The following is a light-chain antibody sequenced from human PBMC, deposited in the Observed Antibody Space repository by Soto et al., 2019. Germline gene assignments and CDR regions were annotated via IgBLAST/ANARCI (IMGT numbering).Light chain of an antibody. CDR2: AAS. Sequence: DIQMTHSPSSLSASVVDRVTITFLASQSISSYLNWYQQKPGKAPKLLIYAASSLQSGVPSRFSGSGSGTDFTLTINSLQPEDFATYYCQKSYSAPRKFGQGTKVDIK. V-gene: IGKV1-39*01. CDR3: QKSYSAPRK. CDR1: QSISSY. J-gene: IGKJ1*01.